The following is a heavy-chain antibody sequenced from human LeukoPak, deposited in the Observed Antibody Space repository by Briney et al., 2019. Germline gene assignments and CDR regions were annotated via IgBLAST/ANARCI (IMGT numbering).Heavy chain of an antibody. J-gene: IGHJ4*02. CDR3: AKDNRYYYDTSGLRGIDY. V-gene: IGHV1-2*02. D-gene: IGHD3-22*01. Sequence: GASVKVSCKASGYTFTGYYIHWVRQAPGQGLEWMGWTNPTSGDTNYVQKFQGRVTMTRDTSISTTYMELNTLRSDDTAVYYCAKDNRYYYDTSGLRGIDYWGQGTLVTVSS. CDR1: GYTFTGYY. CDR2: TNPTSGDT.